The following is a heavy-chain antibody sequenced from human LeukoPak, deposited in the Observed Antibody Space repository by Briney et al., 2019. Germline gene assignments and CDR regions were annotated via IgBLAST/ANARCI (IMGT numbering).Heavy chain of an antibody. D-gene: IGHD1-26*01. J-gene: IGHJ4*02. CDR1: GFTFSSYA. CDR2: ITDSGGTT. V-gene: IGHV3-23*01. Sequence: GGSLRLSCAASGFTFSSYAMSWVRQAPGKGLEWVSTITDSGGTTFYADSVKGRFTISRDNSKNTAYLQMNSLRAEDTAVYYCAKLWRGSHPRYFDHWGQGTLVTVSS. CDR3: AKLWRGSHPRYFDH.